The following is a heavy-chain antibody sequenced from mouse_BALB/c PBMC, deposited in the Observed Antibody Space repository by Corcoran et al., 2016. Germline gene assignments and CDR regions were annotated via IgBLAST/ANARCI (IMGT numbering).Heavy chain of an antibody. Sequence: QVQLQQSGPELVKPGASVKMSCKASGYTFTDYVISWVKQRTGQGLEWIGEIYPGSGSTYYNEKFKGKATLTADKSSNTAYMQLSSLTSEDSAVYFWARGGHNGKPWFADWGQVTLVTVSA. J-gene: IGHJ3*01. D-gene: IGHD2-1*01. CDR2: IYPGSGST. CDR1: GYTFTDYV. V-gene: IGHV1-81*01. CDR3: ARGGHNGKPWFAD.